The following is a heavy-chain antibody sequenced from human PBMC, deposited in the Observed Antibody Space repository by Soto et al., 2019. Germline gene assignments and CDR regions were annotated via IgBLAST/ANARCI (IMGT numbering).Heavy chain of an antibody. CDR2: IYYSGST. J-gene: IGHJ4*02. CDR1: GGSISSGGYY. V-gene: IGHV4-31*03. Sequence: SETLSLTCTVSGGSISSGGYYWSWIRQHPGKGLEWIGYIYYSGSTYYNPSLKSRVTISVDTSKNQFSLKLSSVTAADTAVYYCARTNRRLKEFDYWGQGTLVTVSS. D-gene: IGHD6-25*01. CDR3: ARTNRRLKEFDY.